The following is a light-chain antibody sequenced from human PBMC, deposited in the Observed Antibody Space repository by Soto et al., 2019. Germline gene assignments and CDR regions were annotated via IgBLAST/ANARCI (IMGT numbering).Light chain of an antibody. V-gene: IGKV3-15*01. Sequence: EILMTQSPATLSVSQGERATLSCRASQSVSSNLAWYQQKPGPAHRLLIYGASTRATGIPARFSGSGSGTEFTLPISSLHSEDFAVYYCQQYKSWPPGYTFCQGTKRQIK. J-gene: IGKJ2*01. CDR1: QSVSSN. CDR3: QQYKSWPPGYT. CDR2: GAS.